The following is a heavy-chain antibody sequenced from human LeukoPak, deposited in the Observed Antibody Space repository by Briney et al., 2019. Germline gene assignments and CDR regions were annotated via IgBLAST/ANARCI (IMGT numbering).Heavy chain of an antibody. CDR3: ARVLREWLLFGWFDP. CDR2: ISSSGSTI. Sequence: GGSLRLSCAASGFTFSDYYMSWIRQAPGKGLDWISYISSSGSTIYYADSVKGRFTISRDNAKNSLYLQMNSLRAEDTAVYYCARVLREWLLFGWFDPWGQGTLATVSS. CDR1: GFTFSDYY. V-gene: IGHV3-11*01. D-gene: IGHD3-3*01. J-gene: IGHJ5*02.